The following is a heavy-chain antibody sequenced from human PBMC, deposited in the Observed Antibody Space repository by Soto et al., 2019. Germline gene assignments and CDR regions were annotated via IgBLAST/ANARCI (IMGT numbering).Heavy chain of an antibody. Sequence: QVQLVESGGGVVQPGRSLRLSCVASGFMFSSYGMHWVRQAPGKGLEWVAVISYDGSNKYYADSVKGRFTISRDNSKKTLYLQMNSLRAEDTAVYYCAKDPPPGFAGMDVWGQGTTVTVSS. CDR3: AKDPPPGFAGMDV. J-gene: IGHJ6*02. D-gene: IGHD3-10*01. V-gene: IGHV3-30*18. CDR1: GFMFSSYG. CDR2: ISYDGSNK.